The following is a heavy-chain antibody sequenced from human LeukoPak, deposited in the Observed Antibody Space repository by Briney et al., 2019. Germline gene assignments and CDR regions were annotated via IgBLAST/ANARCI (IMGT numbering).Heavy chain of an antibody. J-gene: IGHJ4*02. V-gene: IGHV4-4*07. CDR1: GGPISSYY. Sequence: SETLSLTCTVSGGPISSYYWSWIRQPAGKALEWIGRIYTNGSNNYNPSLKSRVTMSVDTSKYQGSLQLSSVTAADTAVYYCAREENGYGSDWGQGTLVTVSS. CDR2: IYTNGSN. CDR3: AREENGYGSD. D-gene: IGHD3-10*01.